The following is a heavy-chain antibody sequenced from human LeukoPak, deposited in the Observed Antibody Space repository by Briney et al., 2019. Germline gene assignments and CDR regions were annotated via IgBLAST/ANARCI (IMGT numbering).Heavy chain of an antibody. D-gene: IGHD2/OR15-2a*01. CDR3: ARAPLHGRRILGDLRLRGYFDY. J-gene: IGHJ4*02. Sequence: SETLSLTCTVSGGSISSYYWSWIRQPPGKGLEWIGYIYYSGSTNYNPSLKSRVTISVDTSKNQFSLKLSSVTAADTAVYYCARAPLHGRRILGDLRLRGYFDYWGQGTLVTVSS. CDR2: IYYSGST. CDR1: GGSISSYY. V-gene: IGHV4-59*12.